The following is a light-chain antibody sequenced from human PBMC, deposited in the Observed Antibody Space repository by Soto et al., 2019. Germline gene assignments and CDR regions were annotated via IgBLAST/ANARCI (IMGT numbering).Light chain of an antibody. CDR3: QQYDSSPWT. CDR2: GAS. Sequence: EIVLTQSPGTLSLSPGERATLSCRASQSVSSSFLAWYQQKPGQAPRLLIYGASSRATGTPDRFSGSGSGTDFTLTISRLGPEDFAVYYCQQYDSSPWTFGQGTKVEIK. CDR1: QSVSSSF. J-gene: IGKJ1*01. V-gene: IGKV3-20*01.